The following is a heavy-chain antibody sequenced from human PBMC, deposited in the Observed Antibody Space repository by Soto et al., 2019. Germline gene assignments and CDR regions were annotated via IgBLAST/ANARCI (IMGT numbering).Heavy chain of an antibody. Sequence: GGSLRLSCAASGFTFSSYGMHWVRQAPGKGLEWVAAIYFDGSNKYYADSVKGRFTISRDNSDNTLYLQMNSLRAYDTAVYYCTRGLSVVFDYWGQGTLVTVSS. CDR3: TRGLSVVFDY. V-gene: IGHV3-33*08. CDR2: IYFDGSNK. CDR1: GFTFSSYG. J-gene: IGHJ4*02.